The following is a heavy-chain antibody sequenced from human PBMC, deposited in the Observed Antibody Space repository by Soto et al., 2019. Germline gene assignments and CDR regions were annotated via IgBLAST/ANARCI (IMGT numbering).Heavy chain of an antibody. CDR3: ARHDYSDRAFDL. Sequence: SETLSLTCIVSGGSVGSGAYYWSWIRQPPGNALEWIGYIQYSGDTNYNSSLKSRVTISVDMSRNRFSLKLTSVTAADTAFYYCARHDYSDRAFDLWGQGTMVTVSS. V-gene: IGHV4-61*08. D-gene: IGHD3-22*01. J-gene: IGHJ3*01. CDR2: IQYSGDT. CDR1: GGSVGSGAYY.